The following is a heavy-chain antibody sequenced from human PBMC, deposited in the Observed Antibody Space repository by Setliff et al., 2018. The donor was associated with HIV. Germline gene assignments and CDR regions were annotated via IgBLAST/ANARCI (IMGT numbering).Heavy chain of an antibody. V-gene: IGHV4-4*07. J-gene: IGHJ3*01. CDR3: ARARITMTGGRLEPYAFDR. D-gene: IGHD3-22*01. Sequence: SETLSLTCTDSGGSFSTYYWSWIRQPTGEGLEYIGRVHSTGTTIYNPSLKSRVTMSVDTSKNQLSLKLRSVTAADTAVYYCARARITMTGGRLEPYAFDRWGQGTKVTVSS. CDR1: GGSFSTYY. CDR2: VHSTGTT.